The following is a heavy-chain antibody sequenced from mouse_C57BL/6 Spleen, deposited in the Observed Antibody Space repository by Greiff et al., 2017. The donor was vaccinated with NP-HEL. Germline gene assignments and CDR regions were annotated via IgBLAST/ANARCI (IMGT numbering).Heavy chain of an antibody. Sequence: VQLQQSGPELVKPGASVKISCKASGYTFTDYYMNWVKQSHGKSLEWIGDINPNNGGTSYNQKFKGKATLTVDKSSSTAYMELRSLTSEDSAVYYCASPDGFYWYFDVWGTGTTVTVSS. CDR1: GYTFTDYY. D-gene: IGHD2-3*01. V-gene: IGHV1-26*01. CDR3: ASPDGFYWYFDV. CDR2: INPNNGGT. J-gene: IGHJ1*03.